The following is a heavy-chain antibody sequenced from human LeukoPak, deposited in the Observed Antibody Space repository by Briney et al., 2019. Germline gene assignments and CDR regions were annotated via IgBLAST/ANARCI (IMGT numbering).Heavy chain of an antibody. Sequence: GGSLRLSCSASGFTFSIYPMHWVRQAPGKGLEYVSTIFTNGDTTSYAASVKGRFTTSRDDSKNTLYLQMNSLRAEDTAVYYCARGYDYGDYGVVEWGQGTLVTVSS. V-gene: IGHV3-64*04. CDR2: IFTNGDTT. D-gene: IGHD4-17*01. CDR1: GFTFSIYP. J-gene: IGHJ4*02. CDR3: ARGYDYGDYGVVE.